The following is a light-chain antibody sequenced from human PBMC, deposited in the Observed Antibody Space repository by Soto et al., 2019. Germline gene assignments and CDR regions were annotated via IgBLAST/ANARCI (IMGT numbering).Light chain of an antibody. V-gene: IGKV2-24*01. CDR3: IQPTQFPYT. J-gene: IGKJ2*01. CDR1: QSLVHRDGNTY. Sequence: DIVLTQTPLSSSVTLGQPASISCRSSQSLVHRDGNTYLSWLHQRPGQPPRLLIYEISNRFSGVPDRFTGSGTGTDFTLKISRVEAEDVGVYYCIQPTQFPYTFGQGNKLEIK. CDR2: EIS.